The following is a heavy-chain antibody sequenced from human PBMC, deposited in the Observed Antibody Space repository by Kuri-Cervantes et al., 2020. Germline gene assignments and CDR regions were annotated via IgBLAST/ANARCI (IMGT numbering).Heavy chain of an antibody. Sequence: GESLKISCAASGFTFSSYSMNWVRQAPGKGLEWVSSISSSSSYIYYADSVKGRFTISRDNAKNSLYLQMNSLRAEDTATYFCARLLLQLVWYIDYWGQGTLVTVSS. J-gene: IGHJ4*02. V-gene: IGHV3-21*01. D-gene: IGHD3-3*01. CDR3: ARLLLQLVWYIDY. CDR1: GFTFSSYS. CDR2: ISSSSSYI.